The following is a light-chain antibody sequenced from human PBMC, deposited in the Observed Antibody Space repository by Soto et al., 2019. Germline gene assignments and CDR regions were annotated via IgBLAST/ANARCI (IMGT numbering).Light chain of an antibody. CDR3: QQYDNTVT. V-gene: IGKV4-1*01. Sequence: DIVMTQSPDSLAVSLGERATINCKSSQSILYSSNNKNYLAWYQQKPGQPPKLLIYWASTRESGVPDRFSGSGSGKDFSLTISSLQAEDVAVYYCQQYDNTVTFGGGTKVEIK. J-gene: IGKJ4*01. CDR1: QSILYSSNNKNY. CDR2: WAS.